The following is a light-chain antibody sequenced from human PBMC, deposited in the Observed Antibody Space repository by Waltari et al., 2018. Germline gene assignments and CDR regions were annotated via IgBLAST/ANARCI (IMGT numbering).Light chain of an antibody. J-gene: IGLJ3*02. V-gene: IGLV8-61*01. Sequence: QTVVTQEPSLSVSPGGTVTPPCALKSGSVSTSHFPSWYQQTPGQTPRALIYYTENRSSGVPDRFSGSILGNKAALTITGAQADDESDYFCVLYVGNGLWVFGGGTRVTVL. CDR2: YTE. CDR1: SGSVSTSHF. CDR3: VLYVGNGLWV.